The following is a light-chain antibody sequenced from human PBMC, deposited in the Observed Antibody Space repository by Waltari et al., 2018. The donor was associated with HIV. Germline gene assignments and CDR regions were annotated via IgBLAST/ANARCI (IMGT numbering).Light chain of an antibody. V-gene: IGKV3-20*01. CDR2: AAS. J-gene: IGKJ1*01. Sequence: SARAVKVGISSRLAWYQQKPGQAPKLLIYAASSLETGIPYRFSGSGSGTDFTLTISRLQPEDFAMYYCQQYDSLPRTFGQGTRVEIK. CDR1: KVGISSR. CDR3: QQYDSLPRT.